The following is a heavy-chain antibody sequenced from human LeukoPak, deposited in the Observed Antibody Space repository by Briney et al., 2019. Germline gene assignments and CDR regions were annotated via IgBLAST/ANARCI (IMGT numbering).Heavy chain of an antibody. CDR3: ARESLGYCSSTSCYSWFDP. CDR1: GGSISSYY. V-gene: IGHV4-59*01. Sequence: SSATLSLTCTVSGGSISSYYWSWLRQPPGKGPEGIGYIYYSGSTNYNPSLKSRVTISVDTSKNHFSLKLSSVTAADTAVYYCARESLGYCSSTSCYSWFDPWGQGTLVTVSS. CDR2: IYYSGST. J-gene: IGHJ5*02. D-gene: IGHD2-2*02.